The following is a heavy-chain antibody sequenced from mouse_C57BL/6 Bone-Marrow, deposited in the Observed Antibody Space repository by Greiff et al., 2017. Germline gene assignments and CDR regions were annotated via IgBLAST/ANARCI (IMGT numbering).Heavy chain of an antibody. D-gene: IGHD1-1*01. CDR1: GFTFSSYG. Sequence: EVQRVESGGDLVKPGGSLKLSCAASGFTFSSYGMSWVRQTPDKRLEWVATISSGGSYTYYPDSEKGRFTISRDNAKNTLYLQMSSLKSEGTAMYYWARQDYYGSSAWFAYWGQGTLVTVSA. CDR3: ARQDYYGSSAWFAY. CDR2: ISSGGSYT. V-gene: IGHV5-6*01. J-gene: IGHJ3*01.